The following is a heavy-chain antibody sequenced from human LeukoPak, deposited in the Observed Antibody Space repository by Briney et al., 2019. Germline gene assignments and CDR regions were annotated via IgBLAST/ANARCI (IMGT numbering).Heavy chain of an antibody. CDR2: ISSSASII. D-gene: IGHD3-10*01. Sequence: GGSLRLSCAASGFTVSSYEMNWVRQAPGKGLEWVSYISSSASIIYYADSVKGRFTVSRDNAKNSLYLQMNSLRAEDTAIYYCARGPMVRGVFIRRSKSGLFDYWGQGTLVTVSS. CDR3: ARGPMVRGVFIRRSKSGLFDY. J-gene: IGHJ4*02. V-gene: IGHV3-48*03. CDR1: GFTVSSYE.